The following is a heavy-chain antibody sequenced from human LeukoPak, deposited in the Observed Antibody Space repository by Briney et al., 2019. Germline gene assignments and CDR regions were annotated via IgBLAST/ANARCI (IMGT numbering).Heavy chain of an antibody. CDR3: ARDPNGNYVGAFDF. J-gene: IGHJ3*01. CDR2: IHVSGYA. CDR1: RFTLSNYA. V-gene: IGHV3-23*01. D-gene: IGHD4-17*01. Sequence: PGGSLRLSCAASRFTLSNYALTWVRHAPGKGLEWVSSIHVSGYADYADSVKGRFTTSRDDSKNTLYLQMNSLRVEDTAVYYCARDPNGNYVGAFDFWGQGTLVTVSS.